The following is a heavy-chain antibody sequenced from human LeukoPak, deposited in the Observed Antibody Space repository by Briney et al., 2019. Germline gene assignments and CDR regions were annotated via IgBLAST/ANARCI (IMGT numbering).Heavy chain of an antibody. D-gene: IGHD2-2*01. CDR3: AKGRDKYQLLSKNWFDP. Sequence: GRSLRLSCAASGFTFDDYAMHWVRQAPGKGLEWVSGISGSIGYADSVKGRFTISRDNAKNSLYLQMNSLRAEDTALYYCAKGRDKYQLLSKNWFDPWGRGTLVTVSS. CDR1: GFTFDDYA. V-gene: IGHV3-9*01. CDR2: ISGSI. J-gene: IGHJ5*02.